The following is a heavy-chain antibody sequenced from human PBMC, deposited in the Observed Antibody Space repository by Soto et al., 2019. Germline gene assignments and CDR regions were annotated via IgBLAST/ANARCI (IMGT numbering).Heavy chain of an antibody. V-gene: IGHV3-30*03. CDR2: ISIRGGDE. J-gene: IGHJ4*02. CDR1: GFTFSSYA. CDR3: ERGTIVARQHLDY. D-gene: IGHD6-6*01. Sequence: QVQLVESGGGVVQPGKSLRLSCAASGFTFSSYAMHWARQAPGKGLEWVTVISIRGGDEYYAESVRGRFTISRDDSKNTLYLQMDSLRVEDTAVDYCERGTIVARQHLDYWGQGTLVTVSS.